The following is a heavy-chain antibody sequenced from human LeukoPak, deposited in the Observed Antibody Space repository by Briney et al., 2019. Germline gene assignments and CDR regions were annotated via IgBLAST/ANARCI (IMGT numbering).Heavy chain of an antibody. CDR2: ITGGGSGI. V-gene: IGHV3-23*01. D-gene: IGHD3-9*01. CDR1: GFTFSNYA. Sequence: GGSLRLSCAASGFTFSNYAMSWVRQAPGKGLEWVSAITGGGSGIYYADSMKSRFTISRDNSKSTLYLQINSLRAEDTAVYYCAKWGDYDVLTGYYVSDYWGQGTLVTVSS. J-gene: IGHJ4*02. CDR3: AKWGDYDVLTGYYVSDY.